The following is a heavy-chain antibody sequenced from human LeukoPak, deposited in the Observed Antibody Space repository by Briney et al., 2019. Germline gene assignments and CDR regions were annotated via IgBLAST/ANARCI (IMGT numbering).Heavy chain of an antibody. CDR3: ARGGGVVALQR. D-gene: IGHD3-22*01. V-gene: IGHV3-66*01. CDR1: GFTVISNY. J-gene: IGHJ1*01. Sequence: GRSLRLSCAASGFTVISNYMSWVRQAPGKGLEWVSVIYSGGSTYYADSVKGRFTISRDNSKNTLYLQMNCLRAEDTAVYYCARGGGVVALQRWGQGTPVTVSS. CDR2: IYSGGST.